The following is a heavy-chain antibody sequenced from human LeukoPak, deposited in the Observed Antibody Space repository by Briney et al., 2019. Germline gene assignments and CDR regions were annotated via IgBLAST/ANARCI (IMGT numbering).Heavy chain of an antibody. CDR1: GGSISSSSYY. Sequence: SETLSLTCTVSGGSISSSSYYWGWIRQPPGKGLEWIGSIYYSGSTYYNPSLKSRVTISVDTSKNQFSLKLSSVTAADTAVYYCARSRSRTYSSGWELDCWGQGTLVTVSS. CDR2: IYYSGST. CDR3: ARSRSRTYSSGWELDC. J-gene: IGHJ4*02. D-gene: IGHD6-19*01. V-gene: IGHV4-39*07.